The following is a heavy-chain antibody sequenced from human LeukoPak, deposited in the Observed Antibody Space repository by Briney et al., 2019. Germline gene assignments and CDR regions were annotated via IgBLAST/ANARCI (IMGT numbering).Heavy chain of an antibody. CDR3: VAVVTPFGYFDL. V-gene: IGHV4-61*01. Sequence: SETLSLTCTVSGGSVSSGSYYWSWIRQPPGKGLEWIGYIYYSGSTNYNPSLKSRVTISVDTSKNQFSLKLSSVTAADTAVYYCVAVVTPFGYFDLWGRGTLVTVSS. CDR1: GGSVSSGSYY. D-gene: IGHD4-23*01. J-gene: IGHJ2*01. CDR2: IYYSGST.